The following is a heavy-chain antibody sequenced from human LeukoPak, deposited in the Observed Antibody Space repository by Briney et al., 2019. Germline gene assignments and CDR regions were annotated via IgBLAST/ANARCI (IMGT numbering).Heavy chain of an antibody. V-gene: IGHV4-34*01. D-gene: IGHD3-3*01. CDR2: INHSGST. CDR3: ARAQYYDFWSGYYFDY. CDR1: GGSFSGYY. Sequence: SETLSLTCAVYGGSFSGYYWSWIRQPPGKGLEWIGEINHSGSTNYNPSLKSRVTISVDTSKNQFSLKLSSVTAADTAVYYCARAQYYDFWSGYYFDYWGQGTLVTVSS. J-gene: IGHJ4*02.